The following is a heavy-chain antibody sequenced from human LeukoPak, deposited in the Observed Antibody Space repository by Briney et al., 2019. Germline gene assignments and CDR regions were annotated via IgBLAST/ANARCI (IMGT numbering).Heavy chain of an antibody. D-gene: IGHD3-10*02. CDR2: ISSSGSTI. V-gene: IGHV3-48*03. Sequence: PGRSLRLSCAASGFPFTSYSMHWVRQAPGEGLEWVSYISSSGSTIYYADSVKGRFTISRDNAKNSLYLQMNSLRAEDTAVYYCAELGITMIGGVWGKGTTVTISS. J-gene: IGHJ6*04. CDR1: GFPFTSYS. CDR3: AELGITMIGGV.